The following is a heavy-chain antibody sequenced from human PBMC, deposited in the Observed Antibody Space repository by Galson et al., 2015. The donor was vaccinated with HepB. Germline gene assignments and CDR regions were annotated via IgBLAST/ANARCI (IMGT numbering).Heavy chain of an antibody. Sequence: QSGAEVKKPGESLKISCKGSGYSFSNYWIGWVRQMPGKGLEWMGIIYPGDSDTRYSPSFQGQVTISADKSITTAYLQWSGLKASDTAIYYCARRNSGLGYVDLWGRGTLVTVSS. V-gene: IGHV5-51*01. D-gene: IGHD2/OR15-2a*01. J-gene: IGHJ2*01. CDR1: GYSFSNYW. CDR3: ARRNSGLGYVDL. CDR2: IYPGDSDT.